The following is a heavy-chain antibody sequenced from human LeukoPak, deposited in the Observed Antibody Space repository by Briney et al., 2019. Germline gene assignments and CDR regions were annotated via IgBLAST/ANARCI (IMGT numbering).Heavy chain of an antibody. CDR3: AKNVGPFDV. V-gene: IGHV3-23*03. CDR1: GFTFNDFA. J-gene: IGHJ3*01. CDR2: IGDAGT. Sequence: PGGSLRLSCAASGFTFNDFAMTWVRQAPGKGLEWVSSIGDAGTYYADSVKGRFTISRDNSKNMLYLQLNSLRAGDTAMYYCAKNVGPFDVRGQGTTVTVSS. D-gene: IGHD1-26*01.